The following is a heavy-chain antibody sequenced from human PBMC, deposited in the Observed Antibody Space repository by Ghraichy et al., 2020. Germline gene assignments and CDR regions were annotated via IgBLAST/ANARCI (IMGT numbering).Heavy chain of an antibody. D-gene: IGHD7-27*01. CDR1: GGSFSGYY. J-gene: IGHJ4*02. CDR3: ARKSLGFDY. CDR2: INHSGST. V-gene: IGHV4-34*01. Sequence: SETLSLTCAVYGGSFSGYYWSWIRQPPGKGLEWIGEINHSGSTNYNPSLKSRVTISVDTSKNQFSLKLSSVTAADTAVYYCARKSLGFDYWGQGTLVTVSS.